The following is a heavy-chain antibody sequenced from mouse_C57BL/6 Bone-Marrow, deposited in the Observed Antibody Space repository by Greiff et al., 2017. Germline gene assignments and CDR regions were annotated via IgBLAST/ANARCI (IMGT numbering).Heavy chain of an antibody. CDR1: GYTFTDYY. CDR3: AFPVAY. J-gene: IGHJ3*01. CDR2: INPYNGGT. V-gene: IGHV1-19*01. Sequence: EVQMQQSGPVLVKPGASVKMSCKASGYTFTDYYMNWVKQSNGKSLEWIGVINPYNGGTSYNQKFKGKATLTVDKSSSTAYMELNSLTSEDCAVYYCAFPVAYWGQGTLVTVSA.